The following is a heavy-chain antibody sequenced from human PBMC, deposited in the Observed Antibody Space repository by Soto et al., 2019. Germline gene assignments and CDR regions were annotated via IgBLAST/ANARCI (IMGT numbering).Heavy chain of an antibody. Sequence: SVKVSCKASGGTFSSYAISWGRQAPGQGREWMGGIIPIFGTANYAQKFQGRVTITADESTSTAYIELSSLRSEDTAVYYCARHRRYYDSSGYYYGMDVWGQGTTVTVSS. J-gene: IGHJ6*02. CDR1: GGTFSSYA. D-gene: IGHD3-22*01. CDR2: IIPIFGTA. V-gene: IGHV1-69*13. CDR3: ARHRRYYDSSGYYYGMDV.